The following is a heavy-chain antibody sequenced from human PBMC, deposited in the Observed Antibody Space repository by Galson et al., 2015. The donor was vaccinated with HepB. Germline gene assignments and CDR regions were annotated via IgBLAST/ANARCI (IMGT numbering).Heavy chain of an antibody. J-gene: IGHJ6*03. D-gene: IGHD6-6*01. Sequence: SLRLSCAASGFTFSSYSMNWVRQAPGKGLEWVSYISSSSSTIYYADSVKGRFTISRDNAKNSLYLQMNSLRAEDTAVYYCAREISLYSSSYPQYYYYMDVWGKGTTVTVSS. CDR1: GFTFSSYS. CDR3: AREISLYSSSYPQYYYYMDV. V-gene: IGHV3-48*01. CDR2: ISSSSSTI.